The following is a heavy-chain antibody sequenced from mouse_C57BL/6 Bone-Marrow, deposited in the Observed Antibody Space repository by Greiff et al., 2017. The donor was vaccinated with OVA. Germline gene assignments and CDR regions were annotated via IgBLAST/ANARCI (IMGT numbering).Heavy chain of an antibody. CDR2: ISSGGSYT. CDR1: GFTFSSYG. Sequence: EVQGVESGGDLVKPGGSLKLSCAASGFTFSSYGMSWVRQTPDKRLEWVATISSGGSYTYYPDSVKGRFTISRDNAKNTLYLQMSSLKSEDTAMYYCERHLDYWGQGTTLTVSS. CDR3: ERHLDY. V-gene: IGHV5-6*01. J-gene: IGHJ2*01.